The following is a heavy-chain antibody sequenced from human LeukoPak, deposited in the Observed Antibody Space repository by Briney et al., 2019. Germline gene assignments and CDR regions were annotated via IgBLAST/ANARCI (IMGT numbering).Heavy chain of an antibody. CDR1: GYTFTGYY. D-gene: IGHD6-19*01. CDR2: INPNSGGT. CDR3: ARGDSSGWPAHY. V-gene: IGHV1-2*02. J-gene: IGHJ4*02. Sequence: ASVKVPCKASGYTFTGYYMHWVRQAPGQGLEWMGWINPNSGGTNYAQKFQGRVTMTRDTSISTAYMELSRLRSDDTAVYYCARGDSSGWPAHYWGQGTLVTVSS.